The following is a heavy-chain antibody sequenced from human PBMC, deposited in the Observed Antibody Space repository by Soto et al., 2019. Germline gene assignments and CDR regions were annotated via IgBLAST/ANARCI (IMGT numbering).Heavy chain of an antibody. CDR3: ARHSNEYRKSLDS. D-gene: IGHD5-18*01. CDR1: GGSISGYY. V-gene: IGHV4-59*08. Sequence: QLQLQESGPGLVKPSETLSLTCPVSGGSISGYYWSWLRQPPGKGLAWIAFIHYPGSSNSNPSLKSRVTISVDASKNQFSLKLSSVTAADTAVDYCARHSNEYRKSLDSWGQGTLVTVSS. J-gene: IGHJ5*02. CDR2: IHYPGSS.